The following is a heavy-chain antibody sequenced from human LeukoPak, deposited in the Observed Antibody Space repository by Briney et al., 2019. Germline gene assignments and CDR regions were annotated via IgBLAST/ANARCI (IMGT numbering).Heavy chain of an antibody. Sequence: ASVKVSCKTSGYTFTDYYIHWVRQAPGQGREWMGWINPNGGGTNYAQKFQGWVTMTIDTSITTAYMELSRLKSDDTAVYYCAKDAENGSGWFAPWGQGTLVTVSS. J-gene: IGHJ5*02. V-gene: IGHV1-2*04. D-gene: IGHD5-24*01. CDR2: INPNGGGT. CDR1: GYTFTDYY. CDR3: AKDAENGSGWFAP.